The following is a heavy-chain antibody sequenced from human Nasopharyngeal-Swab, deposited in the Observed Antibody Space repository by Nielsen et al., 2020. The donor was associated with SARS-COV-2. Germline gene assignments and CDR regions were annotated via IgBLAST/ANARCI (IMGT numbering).Heavy chain of an antibody. V-gene: IGHV3-49*04. CDR3: TRDHFGIKVFSRPHFDY. D-gene: IGHD3-3*02. J-gene: IGHJ4*02. CDR2: IRTKPYGSTT. CDR1: GFTSGDYV. Sequence: GGSLRLSCTTSGFTSGDYVINWVRQAPGKGLEWVGFIRTKPYGSTTEYAASVKGRFTISRDDSTSVAYLQMNSLQTEDTGVYYCTRDHFGIKVFSRPHFDYWGQGTLVTVSS.